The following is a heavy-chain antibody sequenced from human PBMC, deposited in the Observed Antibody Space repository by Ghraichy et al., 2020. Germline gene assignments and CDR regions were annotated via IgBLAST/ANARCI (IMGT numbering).Heavy chain of an antibody. J-gene: IGHJ6*03. Sequence: GGSLRLSCAASGFTFSSYWMSWVRQAPGKGLEWVANIKQDGSEKYYVDSVKGRFTISRDNAKNSLYLQMNSLRAEDTAVYYCARLTPDAYYDFWSGPASYYYYMDVWGKGTTVTVSS. D-gene: IGHD3-3*01. V-gene: IGHV3-7*01. CDR2: IKQDGSEK. CDR1: GFTFSSYW. CDR3: ARLTPDAYYDFWSGPASYYYYMDV.